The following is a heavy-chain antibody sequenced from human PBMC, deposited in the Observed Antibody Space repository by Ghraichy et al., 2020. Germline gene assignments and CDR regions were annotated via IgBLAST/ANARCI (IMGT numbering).Heavy chain of an antibody. Sequence: GESLNISCKGSGYSFTNYWIGWVRQMPGKGLEWMGIIYPGDSDTRYSPSFQGQVTISADKSISTAYLQWSSLKASDTAMYYCARHSYFGSGSYYRNDAFDFWGQGTMVTVSS. J-gene: IGHJ3*01. CDR2: IYPGDSDT. CDR3: ARHSYFGSGSYYRNDAFDF. V-gene: IGHV5-51*01. D-gene: IGHD3-10*01. CDR1: GYSFTNYW.